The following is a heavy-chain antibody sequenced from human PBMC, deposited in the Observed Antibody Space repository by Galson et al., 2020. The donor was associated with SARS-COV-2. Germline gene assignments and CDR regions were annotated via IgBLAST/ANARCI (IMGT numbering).Heavy chain of an antibody. J-gene: IGHJ6*02. Sequence: ASETLSLTCTVSGGSISSGGYYWSWIRQHPGKGLEWLGYIYYSGSTYYNPSLKSPVTISVDTSKNQFSLKLSSVTAADTAVYYCARGGSIDLYYYYYGMDVWGQGTTVTVSS. CDR2: IYYSGST. V-gene: IGHV4-31*01. CDR3: ARGGSIDLYYYYYGMDV. CDR1: GGSISSGGYY. D-gene: IGHD1-26*01.